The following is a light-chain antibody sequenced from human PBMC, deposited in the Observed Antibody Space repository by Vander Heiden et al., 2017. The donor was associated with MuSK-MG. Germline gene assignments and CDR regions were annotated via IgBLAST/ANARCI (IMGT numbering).Light chain of an antibody. CDR1: QSVSSY. Sequence: EIVLTQSPATLSLSPGERATLSCRASQSVSSYLAWYQQKPGQAPRLLIYDASNRATGIKARFSGSGYGTDFTLTISSLEPEDFAVYYCQQRNNGHPLFTFGPGTKVDMK. CDR2: DAS. V-gene: IGKV3-11*01. CDR3: QQRNNGHPLFT. J-gene: IGKJ3*01.